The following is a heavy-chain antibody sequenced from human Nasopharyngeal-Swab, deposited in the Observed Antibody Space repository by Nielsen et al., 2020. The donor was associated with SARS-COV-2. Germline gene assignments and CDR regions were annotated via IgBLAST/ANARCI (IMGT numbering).Heavy chain of an antibody. CDR2: IYYSGST. CDR3: ARQETGGYQYYFDY. Sequence: WIRRPPGKGLEWIGSIYYSGSTYYNPSLKSRVTISVDTSKNQFSLKLSSVTAADTAVYYCARQETGGYQYYFDYWGQGTLVTVSS. D-gene: IGHD5-12*01. V-gene: IGHV4-39*01. J-gene: IGHJ4*02.